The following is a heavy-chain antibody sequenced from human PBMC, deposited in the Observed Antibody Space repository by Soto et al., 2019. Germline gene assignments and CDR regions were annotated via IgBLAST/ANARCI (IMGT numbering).Heavy chain of an antibody. CDR2: IRSGASYI. V-gene: IGHV3-21*01. CDR1: GFTFSSYS. J-gene: IGHJ6*02. Sequence: EVQLVESGGGLVKPGGSLRLSCAASGFTFSSYSMNWVRQAPGKGLEWVASIRSGASYIYYADSVKGRFTISRADAKNSLDMQMNSLRAEDTAVYYCARWGVVVVTAASPYYYYGMDVWGQGTTVTVSS. CDR3: ARWGVVVVTAASPYYYYGMDV. D-gene: IGHD2-2*01.